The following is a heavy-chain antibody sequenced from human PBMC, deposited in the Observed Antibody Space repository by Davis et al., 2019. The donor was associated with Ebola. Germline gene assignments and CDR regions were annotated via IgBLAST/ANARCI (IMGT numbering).Heavy chain of an antibody. D-gene: IGHD2/OR15-2a*01. V-gene: IGHV6-1*01. CDR1: GHSLSSRGAA. Sequence: HSQTLSLTCAISGHSLSSRGAAWNWIRQSPSRGLEWLGRTYYTSQWYNDYAVSVKSRMTINPDTSKNQFSLKLSSVTAADTAVYYCARDFFKSSDENYYYYGMDVWGQGTTVTVSS. CDR3: ARDFFKSSDENYYYYGMDV. J-gene: IGHJ6*02. CDR2: TYYTSQWYN.